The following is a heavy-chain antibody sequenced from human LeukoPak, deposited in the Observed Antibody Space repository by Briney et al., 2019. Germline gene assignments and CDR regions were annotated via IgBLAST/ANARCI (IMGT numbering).Heavy chain of an antibody. CDR3: ARQSYSGSYYMDY. CDR2: IYPGGSDT. Sequence: GESLKISCKGSRYSFTTYWIAWVRQMPGKGLEWMGIIYPGGSDTRYSPSFQGQVTISADKSISTAYLQWSSLKASDTAMYYCARQSYSGSYYMDYWGQGTLVTVSS. D-gene: IGHD1-26*01. V-gene: IGHV5-51*01. J-gene: IGHJ4*02. CDR1: RYSFTTYW.